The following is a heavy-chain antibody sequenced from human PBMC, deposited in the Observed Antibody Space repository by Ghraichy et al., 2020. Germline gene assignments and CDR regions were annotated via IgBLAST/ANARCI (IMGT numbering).Heavy chain of an antibody. CDR1: GFIFTNYG. V-gene: IGHV3-33*01. D-gene: IGHD4-17*01. CDR2: IWKGGNNK. J-gene: IGHJ6*02. CDR3: ARGDYGDYVLGYYYGMDV. Sequence: GESLRLSCAASGFIFTNYGMHWVRQAPGKGLEWVAVIWKGGNNKYYADSVKGRFTISRDNSENTLYLQMNSLRAEDTAVYFCARGDYGDYVLGYYYGMDVWGQGTTVIVSS.